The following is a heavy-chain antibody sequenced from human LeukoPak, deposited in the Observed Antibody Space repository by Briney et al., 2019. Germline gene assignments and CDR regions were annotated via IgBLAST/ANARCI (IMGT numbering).Heavy chain of an antibody. J-gene: IGHJ4*02. Sequence: GSLRLSCAASGFTFRIYAMSWVRQAPGKGLEWVSAIRGSGGSTYYAESVKGRFTISRDNSKNTLYLQMHSLRVEDTGVYYCAKGGSSSWDFFDYWGQGTLVTVSS. V-gene: IGHV3-23*01. CDR3: AKGGSSSWDFFDY. D-gene: IGHD6-13*01. CDR2: IRGSGGST. CDR1: GFTFRIYA.